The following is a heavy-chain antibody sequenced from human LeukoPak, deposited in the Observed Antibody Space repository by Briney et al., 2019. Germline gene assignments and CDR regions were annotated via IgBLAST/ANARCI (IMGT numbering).Heavy chain of an antibody. CDR1: GYTFTSYD. CDR3: ARRDCSGGTCRTRVFDY. CDR2: MNPNSGNT. Sequence: ASVKVSCKASGYTFTSYDINWVRQAAGQGLEWMGWMNPNSGNTGYAQKFQGRVTITRNTSIDTAYMEVSSLRSEDTAVYHCARRDCSGGTCRTRVFDYWGQGTLVTVSS. D-gene: IGHD2-15*01. J-gene: IGHJ4*02. V-gene: IGHV1-8*01.